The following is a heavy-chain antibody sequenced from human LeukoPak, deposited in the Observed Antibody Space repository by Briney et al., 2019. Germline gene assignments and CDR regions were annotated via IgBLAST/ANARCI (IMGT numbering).Heavy chain of an antibody. J-gene: IGHJ4*02. CDR2: INHSGST. D-gene: IGHD2-2*01. V-gene: IGHV4-34*01. CDR3: ARRGYCSSTSCRNFDY. CDR1: GGSFSGYY. Sequence: SETLSLTCVVYGGSFSGYYWSWIRQPPGKGLEWIGEINHSGSTNYNPSLKSRVTISVDTSKNQFSLKLSSVTAADTAVYYCARRGYCSSTSCRNFDYWGQGTLVTVSS.